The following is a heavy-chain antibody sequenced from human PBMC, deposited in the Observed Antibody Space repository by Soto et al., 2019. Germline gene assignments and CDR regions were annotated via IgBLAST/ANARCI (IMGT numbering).Heavy chain of an antibody. V-gene: IGHV3-23*01. Sequence: EVQLLESGGGLIQPGGSLRLSCAASGFTFSSYAMSWVRQAPGKGLEWVSGISANSVTTFYVDSVKGRFTISRDNYKKMLFLEMSNMRAEDTDTYYCAKFYCISTTCQALAAKSTGGFDIWGQGTLVTDS. CDR2: ISANSVTT. J-gene: IGHJ3*02. CDR1: GFTFSSYA. D-gene: IGHD2-2*01. CDR3: AKFYCISTTCQALAAKSTGGFDI.